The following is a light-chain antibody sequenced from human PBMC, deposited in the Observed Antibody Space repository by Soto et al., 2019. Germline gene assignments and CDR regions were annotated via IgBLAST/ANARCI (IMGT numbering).Light chain of an antibody. CDR3: QQYNKWPPAYT. CDR1: QSVSSN. CDR2: GAS. J-gene: IGKJ2*01. V-gene: IGKV3-15*01. Sequence: EIVMTQSPATLSVSPGERATLSCRASQSVSSNLAWYQQKPGQAPRLLIYGASTRATGIPARFSGSGSGTEFTLTISSLQSEDFAVYYCQQYNKWPPAYTFGQGTKVDI.